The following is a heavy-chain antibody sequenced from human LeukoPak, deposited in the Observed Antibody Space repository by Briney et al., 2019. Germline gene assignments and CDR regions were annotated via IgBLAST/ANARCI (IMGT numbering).Heavy chain of an antibody. CDR3: AREDSSGWYFDY. V-gene: IGHV3-74*01. J-gene: IGHJ4*02. CDR1: GFTFRSYW. D-gene: IGHD6-19*01. Sequence: PGGSLRLSCAASGFTFRSYWMHWVRQAPGKGLVWVSRINSDGSSTDFADSVKGRFTISRDKVKNTLYLQMNSLRAEDTAVYYCAREDSSGWYFDYWGQGTLVTV. CDR2: INSDGSST.